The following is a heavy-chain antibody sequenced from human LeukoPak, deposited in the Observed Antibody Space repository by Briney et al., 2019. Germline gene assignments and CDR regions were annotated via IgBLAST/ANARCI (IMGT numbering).Heavy chain of an antibody. D-gene: IGHD2-2*01. V-gene: IGHV3-23*01. CDR2: ISGSGGSI. CDR3: AKDQGYCSSTSCYFDY. J-gene: IGHJ4*02. Sequence: PGGSLRLSCAASGFTFSSYAMSWVRQAPGKGLEWVSAISGSGGSIYYADSVKGRFTISRDNSKNTLYLQMNSLRAEDTAVYYCAKDQGYCSSTSCYFDYWGQGTLATVSS. CDR1: GFTFSSYA.